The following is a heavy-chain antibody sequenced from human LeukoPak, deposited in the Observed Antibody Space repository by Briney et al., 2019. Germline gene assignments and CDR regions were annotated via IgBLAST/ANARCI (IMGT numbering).Heavy chain of an antibody. V-gene: IGHV1-24*01. D-gene: IGHD6-13*01. CDR3: ATDHGTSDSSSWYSS. Sequence: ASVKVSCKVSGYTLTELPMHWVRQAPGKGLEWMGGFDPEDGETIYAQKFQGRVTMTEDTSTDTAYMELSSLRSEDTAVYYCATDHGTSDSSSWYSSWGQGTLVTVSS. J-gene: IGHJ4*02. CDR1: GYTLTELP. CDR2: FDPEDGET.